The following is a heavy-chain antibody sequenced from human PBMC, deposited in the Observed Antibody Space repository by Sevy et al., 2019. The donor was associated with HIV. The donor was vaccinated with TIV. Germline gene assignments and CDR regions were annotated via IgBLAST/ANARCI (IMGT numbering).Heavy chain of an antibody. CDR1: GFTFSTYG. V-gene: IGHV3-9*01. CDR3: AKDLRRGDILTGYLNY. D-gene: IGHD3-9*01. J-gene: IGHJ4*02. Sequence: GGSLRLSCAASGFTFSTYGMHWVRQPPGKGLEWVSGITWDGGRTGYADSVKGRFIISRDNTKSSLYLQMNSLRAEDTALYYCAKDLRRGDILTGYLNYWGQGILVTVSS. CDR2: ITWDGGRT.